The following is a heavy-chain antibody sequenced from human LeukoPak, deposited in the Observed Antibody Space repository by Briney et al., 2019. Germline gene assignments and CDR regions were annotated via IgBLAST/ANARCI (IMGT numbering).Heavy chain of an antibody. V-gene: IGHV3-23*01. CDR3: ARDTYSIQLWGYYFDY. D-gene: IGHD5-18*01. CDR1: GFTFSSYA. Sequence: GRSLRLSCAASGFTFSSYAMSWVRQAPGKGLEWVSAISGSGGSTYYADSVKGRFTISRDNSKNTLYLQMNSLRAEDTAVYYCARDTYSIQLWGYYFDYWGQGTLVTVSS. J-gene: IGHJ4*02. CDR2: ISGSGGST.